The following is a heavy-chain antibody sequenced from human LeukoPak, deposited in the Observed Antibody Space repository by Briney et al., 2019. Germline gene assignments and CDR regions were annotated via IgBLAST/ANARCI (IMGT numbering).Heavy chain of an antibody. Sequence: PGGSLRLSCAASGFTFSNHGMNWVRQAPGKGLEWVGFIRSKAYGGTTEYAASVKGRFTISRDDSKSIAYLQMNSLKTEDTAVYYCTRGSYYDILTGYYYWGQGTLVTVSS. CDR2: IRSKAYGGTT. CDR1: GFTFSNHG. J-gene: IGHJ4*02. V-gene: IGHV3-49*04. D-gene: IGHD3-9*01. CDR3: TRGSYYDILTGYYY.